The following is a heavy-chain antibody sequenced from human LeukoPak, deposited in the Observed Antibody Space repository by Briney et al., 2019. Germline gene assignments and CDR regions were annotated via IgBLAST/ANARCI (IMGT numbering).Heavy chain of an antibody. J-gene: IGHJ4*02. CDR1: GFTFSSYA. D-gene: IGHD6-19*01. Sequence: GGSLRLSCAASGFTFSSYAMTWGRQAPGKGLEWVSTISGSGASTYDADSVKGRFTISRDNSKSTLYLQMNSLRAEDTAVYYCAKDTGSRAVAGTRFDYWDQGTLVTVSS. V-gene: IGHV3-23*01. CDR2: ISGSGAST. CDR3: AKDTGSRAVAGTRFDY.